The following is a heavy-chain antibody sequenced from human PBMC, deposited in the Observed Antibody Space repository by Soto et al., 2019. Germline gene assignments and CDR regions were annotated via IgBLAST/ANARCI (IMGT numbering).Heavy chain of an antibody. D-gene: IGHD4-17*01. Sequence: ASVKVSCKASGGTFSSYAISWVRQAPGQGLEWMGGIIPIFGTANYAQKFQGRVTITADESTSTAYMELSSLRSGDTAVYYCARVRNYGDYVLDYYGMDVWGQGTTVTVSS. CDR2: IIPIFGTA. CDR1: GGTFSSYA. J-gene: IGHJ6*02. CDR3: ARVRNYGDYVLDYYGMDV. V-gene: IGHV1-69*13.